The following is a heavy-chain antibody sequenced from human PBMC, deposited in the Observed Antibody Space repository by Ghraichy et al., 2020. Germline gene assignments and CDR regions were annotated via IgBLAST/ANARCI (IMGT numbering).Heavy chain of an antibody. J-gene: IGHJ4*02. D-gene: IGHD3-22*01. CDR1: GGSISSSCYY. Sequence: SETLSLTCTVSGGSISSSCYYWGWIRQSPRKGLEWIGSIYYSGSTYYNPSLKSRVTISVDTSENQFSLRLSSVTAADTAVYYCATDYYDSSGYPYWGQGTLVTVSS. CDR3: ATDYYDSSGYPY. V-gene: IGHV4-39*01. CDR2: IYYSGST.